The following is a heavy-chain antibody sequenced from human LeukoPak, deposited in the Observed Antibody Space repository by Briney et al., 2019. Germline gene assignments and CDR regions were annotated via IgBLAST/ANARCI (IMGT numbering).Heavy chain of an antibody. J-gene: IGHJ4*02. CDR2: IIPIFGTA. V-gene: IGHV1-69*06. CDR1: GGTFSSYA. CDR3: ARAPSRYFYFDY. Sequence: SVKVSCKASGGTFSSYAISWVRQAPGQGLEWMGGIIPIFGTANYAQKFQGRVTITADKSTSTAYMELSSLRSEDTAVYYCARAPSRYFYFDYWGQGTLVTVSS. D-gene: IGHD1-1*01.